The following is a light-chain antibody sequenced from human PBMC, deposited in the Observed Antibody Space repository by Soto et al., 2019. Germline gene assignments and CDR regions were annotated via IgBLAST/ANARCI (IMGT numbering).Light chain of an antibody. CDR1: QSVSSSY. CDR2: GAS. CDR3: QQYNNWPT. V-gene: IGKV3-20*01. Sequence: EIVLTQSPGTLSLSPGERATLSCRASQSVSSSYLAWYQQKPGQAPRLLIYGASSRATGIPDRFSGSGSGTEFILTVSSLQSEDFAVYFCQQYNNWPTFGQGTKVEIK. J-gene: IGKJ1*01.